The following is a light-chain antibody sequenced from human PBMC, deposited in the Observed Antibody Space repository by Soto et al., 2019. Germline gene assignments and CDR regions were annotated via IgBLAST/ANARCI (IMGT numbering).Light chain of an antibody. Sequence: DIVMTQSPDSLAVSLGERATINCKSSQSVLYSSNNKNYLAWYQQKAGQPPKLLIYWTSTRESGVPDRFSGSGSGTDFTLTIGSLQAEDVAVYYCQQYYSTPHTFGQGTKLEIK. V-gene: IGKV4-1*01. CDR1: QSVLYSSNNKNY. J-gene: IGKJ2*01. CDR3: QQYYSTPHT. CDR2: WTS.